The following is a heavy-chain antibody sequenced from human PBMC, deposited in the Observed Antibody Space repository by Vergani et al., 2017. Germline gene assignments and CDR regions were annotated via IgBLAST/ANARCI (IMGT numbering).Heavy chain of an antibody. D-gene: IGHD4-17*01. V-gene: IGHV3-23*01. CDR2: ISGSGGST. CDR1: GFTFSSYA. J-gene: IGHJ4*02. Sequence: VQLLESGGGLVQPGGSLRLSCAASGFTFSSYAMSWVRQAPGKGLEWVSAISGSGGSTYYADSVKGRFTISRDNAKNSLYLQMNSLRAEDTAMYYCARDDGDYGYWGQGTLVTVSS. CDR3: ARDDGDYGY.